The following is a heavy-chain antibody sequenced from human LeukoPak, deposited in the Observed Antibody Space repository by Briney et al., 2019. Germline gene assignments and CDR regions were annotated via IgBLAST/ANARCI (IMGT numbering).Heavy chain of an antibody. V-gene: IGHV4-59*01. CDR2: IYYSGST. Sequence: SETLSLTCTVSGGSIRSYYWSWIRQPPGKGLEWIGYIYYSGSTNYNPSLKSRVTISVDTSKNQFSLKLSSVTAADTAVYYCARDGTLRNAFDIWGQGTMVTVSS. CDR3: ARDGTLRNAFDI. J-gene: IGHJ3*02. D-gene: IGHD1-1*01. CDR1: GGSIRSYY.